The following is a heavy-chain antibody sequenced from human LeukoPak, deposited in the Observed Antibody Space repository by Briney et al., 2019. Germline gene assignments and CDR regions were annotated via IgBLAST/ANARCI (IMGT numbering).Heavy chain of an antibody. D-gene: IGHD4-17*01. Sequence: TGGSLRLSCVASGFTFSSHSMNWVRQAPGKGLEWVSYISSSSITTHYADSVKGRFTISRDNAKNSLYLQMNSLRDEDTAVYYCARDLTSVPTRRGQGTLVTVSS. V-gene: IGHV3-48*02. J-gene: IGHJ4*02. CDR3: ARDLTSVPTR. CDR1: GFTFSSHS. CDR2: ISSSSITT.